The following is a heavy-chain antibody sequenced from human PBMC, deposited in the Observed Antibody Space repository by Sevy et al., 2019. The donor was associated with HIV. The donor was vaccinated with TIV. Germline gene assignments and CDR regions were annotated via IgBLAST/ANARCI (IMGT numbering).Heavy chain of an antibody. J-gene: IGHJ4*02. CDR2: ISGSGGST. V-gene: IGHV3-23*01. CDR3: AKGPLYDSSGYHYFDY. CDR1: GFTFSSYA. Sequence: GGSLRLSCAASGFTFSSYAMSWVRQAPGKGLEWVSAISGSGGSTYYADSVKGRFTISRDNSKNTLYLQMNSLRAEDTAVYYCAKGPLYDSSGYHYFDYWGQGTLVTVSS. D-gene: IGHD3-22*01.